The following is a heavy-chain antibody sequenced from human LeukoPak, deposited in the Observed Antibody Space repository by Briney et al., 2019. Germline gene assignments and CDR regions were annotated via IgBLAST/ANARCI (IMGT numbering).Heavy chain of an antibody. CDR3: AKDQGRGCTYGLYYFDY. CDR1: GYTFTGYY. Sequence: GASVKVSCKASGYTFTGYYMHWVRQAPGQGLEWMGWINPNTGDTNYAQKFQGRVTMTRDTSSSTAYMELSRLRSDDTAMYDCAKDQGRGCTYGLYYFDYWGQGTLVTVSS. D-gene: IGHD5-18*01. CDR2: INPNTGDT. J-gene: IGHJ4*02. V-gene: IGHV1-2*02.